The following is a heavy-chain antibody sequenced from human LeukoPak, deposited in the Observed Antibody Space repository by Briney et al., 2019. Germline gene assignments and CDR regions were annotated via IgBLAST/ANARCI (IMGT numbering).Heavy chain of an antibody. CDR1: GFTFSSNY. Sequence: GRSLRLSCAASGFTFSSNYMSWVRQAPGKGLEWVSVIYSGGSTYYADSVKGRFTISRDFSKNTLYLQMNTLRTEDTAIYFCAKKYTWNDSCFGSWGQGTLVTVSS. V-gene: IGHV3-53*01. J-gene: IGHJ4*02. CDR2: IYSGGST. CDR3: AKKYTWNDSCFGS. D-gene: IGHD1-1*01.